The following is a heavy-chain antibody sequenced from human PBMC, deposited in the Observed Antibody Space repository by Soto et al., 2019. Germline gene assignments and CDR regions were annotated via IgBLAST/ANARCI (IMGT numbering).Heavy chain of an antibody. Sequence: QVKLVEFGGAVVQSGRSLRLSCTASSFRFSAYGMHWVRQAPGKGLVWVALISDDGKTQFFTESVEGRFTISRDNSRNTLHLQMNRLRPEDTAVYYCVKGGYKTGWPPFDHWGHGTRVTVSS. CDR3: VKGGYKTGWPPFDH. D-gene: IGHD6-19*01. V-gene: IGHV3-30*18. J-gene: IGHJ4*01. CDR2: ISDDGKTQ. CDR1: SFRFSAYG.